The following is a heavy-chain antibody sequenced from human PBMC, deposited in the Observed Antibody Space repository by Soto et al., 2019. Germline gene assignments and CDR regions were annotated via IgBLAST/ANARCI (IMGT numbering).Heavy chain of an antibody. CDR3: ATLPATSEFAY. CDR2: IYHSGST. Sequence: QVQLQESGPGLVKPSGTLSLTCAVSGGSISSSNWWSWVRQPPGKGLEWIGEIYHSGSTNYNPSLKXRXTXPXXKSKNQFSLKLSSMTAADTAVYYCATLPATSEFAYWGQGTLVTVSS. J-gene: IGHJ4*02. V-gene: IGHV4-4*02. D-gene: IGHD2-2*01. CDR1: GGSISSSNW.